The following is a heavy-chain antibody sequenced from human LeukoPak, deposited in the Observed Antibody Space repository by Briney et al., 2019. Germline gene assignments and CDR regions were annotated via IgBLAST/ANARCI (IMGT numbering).Heavy chain of an antibody. V-gene: IGHV4-61*02. J-gene: IGHJ4*02. CDR1: GGSISSGSYY. CDR3: ARDGGVDLYSSNSELDY. CDR2: IYTSGST. Sequence: PSETLSLTCTVSGGSISSGSYYWSRIRQPAGKGLEWIGRIYTSGSTNYNPSLKSRVTISVDTSKNQFSLKLSSVTAADTAVYYCARDGGVDLYSSNSELDYWGQGTLVTVSS. D-gene: IGHD6-13*01.